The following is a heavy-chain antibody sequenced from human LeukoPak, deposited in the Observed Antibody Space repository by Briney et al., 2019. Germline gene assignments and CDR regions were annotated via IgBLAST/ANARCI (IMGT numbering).Heavy chain of an antibody. CDR1: GGSISSGGYY. D-gene: IGHD5-18*01. CDR3: ARSRIQLWNSPFDY. Sequence: SETLSLTCTVSGGSISSGGYYWSWIRQHPGKGLEWIGYIYYSGSTYYNPSLKSRVTISVDTSKNQFSLKLSSVTAADTAAYYCARSRIQLWNSPFDYWGQGTLVTVSS. V-gene: IGHV4-31*03. CDR2: IYYSGST. J-gene: IGHJ4*02.